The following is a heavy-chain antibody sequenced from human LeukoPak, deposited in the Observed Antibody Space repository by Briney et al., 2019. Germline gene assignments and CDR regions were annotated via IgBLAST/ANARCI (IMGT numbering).Heavy chain of an antibody. CDR2: IHSADSKT. CDR3: AGARHGDYRWDY. Sequence: GESLKISCKDSGYSFTNYWIGWVRQMPGKGLEWMGIIHSADSKTKYSPSFQGQVAISADKSISTAYLQWSGLKASDTAMYYCAGARHGDYRWDYWGQGTLVTVSS. V-gene: IGHV5-51*01. CDR1: GYSFTNYW. D-gene: IGHD4-17*01. J-gene: IGHJ4*02.